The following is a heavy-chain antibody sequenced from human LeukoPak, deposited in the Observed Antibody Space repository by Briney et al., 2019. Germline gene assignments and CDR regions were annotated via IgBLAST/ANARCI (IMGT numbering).Heavy chain of an antibody. CDR2: IDPNSGGT. CDR3: ARDLQWLFGAFDI. CDR1: GYTFTGHY. D-gene: IGHD6-19*01. Sequence: GASVKVSCKASGYTFTGHYMHWVRQAPGQGLEWMGWIDPNSGGTNYPQKFQGRVTMTRDTSISTAYMELSSLRSDDTAVYYCARDLQWLFGAFDIWGQGAMVTVSS. V-gene: IGHV1-2*02. J-gene: IGHJ3*02.